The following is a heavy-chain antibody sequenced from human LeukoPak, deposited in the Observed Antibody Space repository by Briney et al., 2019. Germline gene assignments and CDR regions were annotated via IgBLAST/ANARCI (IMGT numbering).Heavy chain of an antibody. CDR3: ARAPSYYYYYMDV. Sequence: SETLSLTCTVSGGSISSHYWSWIRQPPGKGLEWIGYIYYSGSTNYDPSLKSRVTISVDTSKNQFSLKLSSVTAADTAVYYCARAPSYYYYYMDVWGKGTTVTVSS. CDR1: GGSISSHY. V-gene: IGHV4-59*11. J-gene: IGHJ6*03. CDR2: IYYSGST.